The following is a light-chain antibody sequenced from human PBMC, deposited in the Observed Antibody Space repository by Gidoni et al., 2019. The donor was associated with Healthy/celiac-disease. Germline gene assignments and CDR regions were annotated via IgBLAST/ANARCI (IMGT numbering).Light chain of an antibody. CDR3: QQYNNWPPMT. CDR2: GAS. V-gene: IGKV3-15*01. J-gene: IGKJ2*01. Sequence: RYQQKPGQSPWLLIYGASTRATGIPARFSGSGSGTEFTLTISSLQSEDFAVYYCQQYNNWPPMTFGQXTKLGI.